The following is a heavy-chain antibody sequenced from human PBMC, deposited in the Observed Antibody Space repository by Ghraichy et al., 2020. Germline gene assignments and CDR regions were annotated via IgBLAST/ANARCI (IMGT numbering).Heavy chain of an antibody. CDR1: GGSISSYY. CDR3: ARLGGYCSSTSCYFRQTFDP. CDR2: IYYSGST. J-gene: IGHJ5*02. Sequence: SETLSLTCTVSGGSISSYYWSWIRQPPGKGLEWIGYIYYSGSTNYNPSLKSRVTISVDTSKNQFSLKLSSVTAADTSVYYCARLGGYCSSTSCYFRQTFDPWGQGTLVTVSS. D-gene: IGHD2-2*01. V-gene: IGHV4-59*01.